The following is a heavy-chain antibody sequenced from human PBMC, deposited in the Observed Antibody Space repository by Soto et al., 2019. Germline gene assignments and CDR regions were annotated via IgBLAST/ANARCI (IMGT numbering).Heavy chain of an antibody. CDR2: TSYDESNK. CDR3: ARDDYDYDSTGYHPGAFDV. CDR1: GFTFSRYP. D-gene: IGHD3-22*01. V-gene: IGHV3-30-3*01. J-gene: IGHJ3*01. Sequence: QVQLVESGGGVVQPGRSLRLSCAASGFTFSRYPMHWVRRAPGKGLEWVALTSYDESNKYYADSVKGRFTISRDNSKNTLYLQMNSLRPEDTAVYCCARDDYDYDSTGYHPGAFDVWGQGTMVTVSS.